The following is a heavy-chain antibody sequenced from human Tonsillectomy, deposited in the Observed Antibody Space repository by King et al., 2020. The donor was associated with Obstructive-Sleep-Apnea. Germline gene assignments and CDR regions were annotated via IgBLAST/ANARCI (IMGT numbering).Heavy chain of an antibody. CDR2: IGRSGMDM. V-gene: IGHV3-21*01. J-gene: IGHJ5*01. CDR1: GFTFNTYT. Sequence: VQLVESGGGLVQPGGSLRLSCAASGFTFNTYTMNWVRQARGKGLEWISSIGRSGMDMYYAVSVKGRFTISRENTENSLYLQMTSLRADDTAVYYCVGGDNRDSWGQGTLVTVSS. D-gene: IGHD1-14*01. CDR3: VGGDNRDS.